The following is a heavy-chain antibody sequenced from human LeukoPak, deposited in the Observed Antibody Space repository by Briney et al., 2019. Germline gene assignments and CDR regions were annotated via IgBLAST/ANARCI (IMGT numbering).Heavy chain of an antibody. Sequence: KSRVTISVDTSKSQFSLKLSSVTAADTAVYYCARESLIAAAGIAYNWFDPWGQGTLVTVSS. J-gene: IGHJ5*02. D-gene: IGHD6-13*01. V-gene: IGHV4-59*01. CDR3: ARESLIAAAGIAYNWFDP.